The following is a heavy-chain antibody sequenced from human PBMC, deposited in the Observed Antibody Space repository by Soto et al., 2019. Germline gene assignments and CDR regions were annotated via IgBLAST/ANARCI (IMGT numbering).Heavy chain of an antibody. Sequence: SVKVSCKASGGTFSSYAISWVRQAPGQGLEWMGGIIPIFGTANYAQKFQGRVTITADESTSTAYMELSSLRSEDTAVYYCARDLRGYSGSYPGGYYYYGMDVWGQGTTVTVSS. CDR2: IIPIFGTA. D-gene: IGHD1-26*01. CDR3: ARDLRGYSGSYPGGYYYYGMDV. V-gene: IGHV1-69*13. J-gene: IGHJ6*02. CDR1: GGTFSSYA.